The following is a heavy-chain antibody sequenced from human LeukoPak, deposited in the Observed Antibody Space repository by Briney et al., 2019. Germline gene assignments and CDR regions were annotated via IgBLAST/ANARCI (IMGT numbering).Heavy chain of an antibody. CDR1: GGSFSGYY. J-gene: IGHJ3*02. Sequence: PSETLSLTCAVYGGSFSGYYWSSIRQPPGKGLEWIGEINHSGSTNYNPSLKSRVTISVDTSKNQFSLKLSSVTAADTAVYYCAIQRMEAFDIWGQGTMVTVSS. CDR2: INHSGST. CDR3: AIQRMEAFDI. D-gene: IGHD6-25*01. V-gene: IGHV4-34*01.